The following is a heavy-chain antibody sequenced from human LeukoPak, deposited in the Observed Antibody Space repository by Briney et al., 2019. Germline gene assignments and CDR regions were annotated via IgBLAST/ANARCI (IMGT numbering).Heavy chain of an antibody. CDR3: ARDGKAEGCFDP. Sequence: SETLSLTCTVSSGSISSYYWSWIRQPPGKGLEWIGYIYYSGSTNYNPSLKSRVTISVDTSKNQFSLKLSSVTAADTAVYYCARDGKAEGCFDPWGQGTLVTVSS. J-gene: IGHJ5*02. D-gene: IGHD1-1*01. CDR2: IYYSGST. CDR1: SGSISSYY. V-gene: IGHV4-59*01.